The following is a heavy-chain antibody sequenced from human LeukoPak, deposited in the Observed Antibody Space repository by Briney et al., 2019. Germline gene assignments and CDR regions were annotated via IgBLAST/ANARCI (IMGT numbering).Heavy chain of an antibody. CDR3: ARFRKYYDFWSGHYNWFDP. CDR1: GGSFSGYY. J-gene: IGHJ5*02. D-gene: IGHD3-3*01. Sequence: PSETLSLTCAVYGGSFSGYYWSWIRQPPGEGLEWIGEINHSGSTNYNPSLKSRVTISVDTSKNQFSLKLSSVTAADTAVYYCARFRKYYDFWSGHYNWFDPWGQGTLVTVSS. V-gene: IGHV4-34*01. CDR2: INHSGST.